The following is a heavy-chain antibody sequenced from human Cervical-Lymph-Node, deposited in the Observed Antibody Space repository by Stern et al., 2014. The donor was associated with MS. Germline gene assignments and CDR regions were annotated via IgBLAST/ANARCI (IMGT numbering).Heavy chain of an antibody. Sequence: DQLVESGPGVVKPSETLSLICNVSGGSVSSGSYYWSWIRQPPGKGLDWIGYGHKTGSTKYNSSLTSRVSMSIDTSRNHFSLQLTSVTAADTAVYFCARGRVLGDTSGYYTGYFDYWGQGALVTVSS. V-gene: IGHV4-61*01. CDR1: GGSVSSGSYY. J-gene: IGHJ4*02. D-gene: IGHD3-22*01. CDR2: GHKTGST. CDR3: ARGRVLGDTSGYYTGYFDY.